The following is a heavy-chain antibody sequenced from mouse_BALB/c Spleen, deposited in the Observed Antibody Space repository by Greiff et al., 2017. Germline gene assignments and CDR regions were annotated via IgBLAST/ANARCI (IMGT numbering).Heavy chain of an antibody. J-gene: IGHJ4*01. V-gene: IGHV5-17*02. Sequence: EVMLVESGGGLVQPGGSRKLSCAASGFTFSSFGMHWVRQAPEKGLEWVAYISSGSSTIYYADTVKGRFTISRDNPKNTLFLQMTSLRSEDTAMYYCARSRDSYAMDYWGQGTSVTVSS. CDR2: ISSGSSTI. CDR1: GFTFSSFG. CDR3: ARSRDSYAMDY.